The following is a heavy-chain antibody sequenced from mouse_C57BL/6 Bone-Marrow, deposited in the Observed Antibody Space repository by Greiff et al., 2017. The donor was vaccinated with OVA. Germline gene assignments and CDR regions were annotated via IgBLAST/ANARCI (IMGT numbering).Heavy chain of an antibody. V-gene: IGHV1-12*01. CDR3: ARGVYMKGFDY. CDR2: IYPGNGDT. D-gene: IGHD1-1*01. CDR1: GYTFTSYN. J-gene: IGHJ2*01. Sequence: QVQLQQSGAELVRPGASVKMSCKASGYTFTSYNMHLVKQTPRQGLEWIGAIYPGNGDTSYNQKFKGKATLTVDKSSSTAYMQLSSLTSEDSAVYFCARGVYMKGFDYWGQGTTLTVSS.